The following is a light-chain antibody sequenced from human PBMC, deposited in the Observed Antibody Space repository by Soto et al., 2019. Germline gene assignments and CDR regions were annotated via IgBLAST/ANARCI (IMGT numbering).Light chain of an antibody. CDR2: WAS. Sequence: DIVMTQSPDSLSVSLGERATINLNSSQIFLYSSNNKNYLGWYQRKPGQPPKLLIHWASTRESGVPDRFSGSGSGTDFTLTISSLQAEDVAVYYCQQYYSPPWTFGQGTKVDIK. J-gene: IGKJ1*01. CDR1: QIFLYSSNNKNY. CDR3: QQYYSPPWT. V-gene: IGKV4-1*01.